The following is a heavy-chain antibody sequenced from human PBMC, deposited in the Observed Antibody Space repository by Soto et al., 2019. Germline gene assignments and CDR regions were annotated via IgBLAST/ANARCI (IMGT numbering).Heavy chain of an antibody. V-gene: IGHV4-34*01. CDR2: INHSGST. CDR3: ARGVPYPPYYYGSGSYYNRPGYYYYYYGMDV. D-gene: IGHD3-10*01. Sequence: LSETLSLTCAVYGGSFSGYYWSWIRQPPGKGLEWIGEINHSGSTNYNPSLKSRVTISVDTSKNQFSLKLSSVTAADTAVYYCARGVPYPPYYYGSGSYYNRPGYYYYYYGMDVWGQGTTVTVSS. J-gene: IGHJ6*02. CDR1: GGSFSGYY.